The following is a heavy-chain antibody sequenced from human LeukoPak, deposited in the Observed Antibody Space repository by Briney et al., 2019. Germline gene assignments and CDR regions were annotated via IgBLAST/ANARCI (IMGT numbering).Heavy chain of an antibody. CDR2: ICYSGST. J-gene: IGHJ4*02. Sequence: SETLSLTCTVSGGSRSNYWWNWVRQPPGKGLEWIEYICYSGSTNYNPSLKSRVTISVDTSKNQFSLKLSSVTAADTAVYYCARVLRYFDWLLYPDADYFDYWGQGTLVTVSS. D-gene: IGHD3-9*01. CDR3: ARVLRYFDWLLYPDADYFDY. CDR1: GGSRSNYW. V-gene: IGHV4-59*12.